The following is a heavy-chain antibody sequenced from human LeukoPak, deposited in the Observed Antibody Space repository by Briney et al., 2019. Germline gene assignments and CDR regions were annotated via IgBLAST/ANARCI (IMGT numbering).Heavy chain of an antibody. CDR1: GYSISSGYY. CDR3: ARVDYYYMDV. Sequence: PSETLSLTCTVSGYSISSGYYWGWIRQPPGKGLEWIGSIYHSGSTYYNPSLKSRATISVDTSKNQFSLKLSSVTAADTAVYYCARVDYYYMDVWGKGTTVTVSS. J-gene: IGHJ6*03. V-gene: IGHV4-38-2*02. CDR2: IYHSGST.